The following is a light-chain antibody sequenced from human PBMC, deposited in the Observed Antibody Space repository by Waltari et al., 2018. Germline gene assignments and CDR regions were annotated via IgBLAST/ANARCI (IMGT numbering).Light chain of an antibody. CDR1: SSDVGGYNY. J-gene: IGLJ2*01. CDR2: DVS. Sequence: QSALTQPASVSGSPGQSITISCTGTSSDVGGYNYVSWYQQHPGKAPQLMFYDVSKRPSGVPHRFSGSKSGNTASLTISGLQAEDEADYYCSSYTSSSTLVFGGGTKLAVL. V-gene: IGLV2-14*01. CDR3: SSYTSSSTLV.